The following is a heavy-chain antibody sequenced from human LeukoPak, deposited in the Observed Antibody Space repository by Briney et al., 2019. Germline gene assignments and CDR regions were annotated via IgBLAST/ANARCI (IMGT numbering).Heavy chain of an antibody. CDR2: IINSGGAT. CDR1: GFTFNSYA. V-gene: IGHV3-23*01. J-gene: IGHJ4*02. D-gene: IGHD4-17*01. Sequence: PGGSLRLPCAVSGFTFNSYAMSWVRQAPGKGLEWVSAIINSGGATYYADSVKGRFTISRDNSKNTLSLQMNSLRPEDTAVYFCAKADHDDYAFDYWGQGTLVTVSS. CDR3: AKADHDDYAFDY.